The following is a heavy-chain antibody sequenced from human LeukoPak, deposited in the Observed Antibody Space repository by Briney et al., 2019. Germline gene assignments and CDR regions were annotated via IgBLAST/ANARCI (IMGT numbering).Heavy chain of an antibody. D-gene: IGHD6-13*01. CDR2: ISGSGGST. V-gene: IGHV3-23*01. CDR1: GFTFSSYA. CDR3: AKGARIAAAGTGRYCYYYYGMDV. J-gene: IGHJ6*02. Sequence: PGGSLRLSCAASGFTFSSYAMSWVRQAPGKGLEWVSAISGSGGSTYYADSVKGRFTISRDNSKNTLYLQMNSLRAEDTAVYYCAKGARIAAAGTGRYCYYYYGMDVWGQGTTVTVSS.